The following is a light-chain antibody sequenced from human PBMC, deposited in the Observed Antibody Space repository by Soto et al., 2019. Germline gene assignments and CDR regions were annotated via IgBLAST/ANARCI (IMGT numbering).Light chain of an antibody. V-gene: IGLV1-40*01. J-gene: IGLJ1*01. CDR3: SSYTSSSLEV. Sequence: QSVLTQPPSVSGAPRQRVTISCTGNNSNLGAGYDVHWYQQLPGAAPKLMIYEVSNRPSGVSNRFSGSKSGNTASLTISGLQAEDEADYYCSSYTSSSLEVFGTGTKLTVL. CDR2: EVS. CDR1: NSNLGAGYD.